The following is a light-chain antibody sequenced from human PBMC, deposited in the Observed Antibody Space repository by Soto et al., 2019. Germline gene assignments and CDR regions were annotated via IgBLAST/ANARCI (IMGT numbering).Light chain of an antibody. Sequence: DIQMTQSPSTLSASVGDRVTITCRASQSISSWLAWYQQKPGKAPKLLIYKASSLESGVPSRFSGSGSGTECTLTISSLQAEDVAVYYCQQYSTTPQTLGQGTKVDIK. J-gene: IGKJ1*01. CDR3: QQYSTTPQT. CDR2: KAS. CDR1: QSISSW. V-gene: IGKV1-5*03.